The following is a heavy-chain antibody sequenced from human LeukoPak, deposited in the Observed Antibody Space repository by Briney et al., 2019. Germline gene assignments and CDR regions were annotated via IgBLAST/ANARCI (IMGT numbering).Heavy chain of an antibody. V-gene: IGHV3-30*18. Sequence: GGSLRLSCAASGFTFSSYGMHWVRQAAGKGLGWVAVISYDGSNKYYADSVKGRFTISRDNSKNTLYLQMNSLRAEDTAVYYCAKGTYYYGSTESTGSWYFDLWGRGTLVTVSS. CDR1: GFTFSSYG. CDR3: AKGTYYYGSTESTGSWYFDL. D-gene: IGHD3-10*01. CDR2: ISYDGSNK. J-gene: IGHJ2*01.